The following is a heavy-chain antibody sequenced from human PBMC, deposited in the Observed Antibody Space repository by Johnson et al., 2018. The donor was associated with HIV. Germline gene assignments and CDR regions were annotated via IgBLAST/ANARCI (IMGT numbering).Heavy chain of an antibody. J-gene: IGHJ3*02. V-gene: IGHV3-15*01. Sequence: VHLVESGGGLVKPGGSLRLSCAASGFTFSNAWMSWVRQAPGKGLEWVGRIKSKTDGGTTDYAAPVKGRITISRDDSKNTLYLQMNSLKTEDTAVYFCTTLPPTWRAFHIWGQGTMVTVSS. CDR2: IKSKTDGGTT. D-gene: IGHD4-11*01. CDR1: GFTFSNAW. CDR3: TTLPPTWRAFHI.